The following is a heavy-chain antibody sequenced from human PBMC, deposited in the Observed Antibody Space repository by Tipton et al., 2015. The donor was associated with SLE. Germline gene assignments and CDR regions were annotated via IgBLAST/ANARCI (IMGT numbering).Heavy chain of an antibody. D-gene: IGHD5-18*01. Sequence: TLSLTCAVSGASITSIDWWSWVRQPPGKGLEYIGEIHHRGSTNYKSSLRGRVTISVDKSKNQFSLKLTSVTAADTAVYYCARWIPLTGINVWGQGATVTVSS. J-gene: IGHJ6*02. V-gene: IGHV4-4*02. CDR1: GASITSIDW. CDR2: IHHRGST. CDR3: ARWIPLTGINV.